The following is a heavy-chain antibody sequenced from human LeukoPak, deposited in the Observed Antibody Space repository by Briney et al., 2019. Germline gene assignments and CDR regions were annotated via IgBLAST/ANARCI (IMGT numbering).Heavy chain of an antibody. J-gene: IGHJ6*03. CDR1: GDSISTSNSY. Sequence: SETLSLTCTVSGDSISTSNSYWGWIRQPPGKGLEWIGSIYHSGSTNYNPSLKSRVTISVDTSKNQFSLKLSSVTAADTAVYYCARGVASGSYYGGHYYYYMDVWGKGTTVTVSS. D-gene: IGHD3-10*01. CDR3: ARGVASGSYYGGHYYYYMDV. CDR2: IYHSGST. V-gene: IGHV4-39*07.